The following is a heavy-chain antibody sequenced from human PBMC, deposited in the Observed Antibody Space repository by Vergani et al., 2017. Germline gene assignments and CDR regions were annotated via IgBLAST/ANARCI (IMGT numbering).Heavy chain of an antibody. V-gene: IGHV7-4-1*01. CDR3: ARAKRSRLAVGATDS. CDR2: INPTTGNP. D-gene: IGHD6-19*01. J-gene: IGHJ4*02. CDR1: GYSFNNYA. Sequence: QEQLVQSGSELKKPGASVKVSCKASGYSFNNYAIHWVRQAPGQGLEWMGWINPTTGNPTYARAFTGRFVFSLDTSISTAYLQIGSLKAEDTAVYCCARAKRSRLAVGATDSWGQGTLLAVSS.